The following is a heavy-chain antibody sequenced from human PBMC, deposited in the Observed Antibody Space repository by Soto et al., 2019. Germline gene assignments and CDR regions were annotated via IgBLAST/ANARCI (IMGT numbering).Heavy chain of an antibody. CDR2: IIPILGIA. J-gene: IGHJ6*02. Sequence: SVKVSCKASGGTFSSYTISWVRQAPGQGLEWMGRIIPILGIANYAQKFQGRVTITADKSTSTAYMELSSLRSEDTAVYYCARDYCSSTSCYLVGHYYYYGMDVWGQGTTVTVSS. V-gene: IGHV1-69*04. D-gene: IGHD2-2*01. CDR3: ARDYCSSTSCYLVGHYYYYGMDV. CDR1: GGTFSSYT.